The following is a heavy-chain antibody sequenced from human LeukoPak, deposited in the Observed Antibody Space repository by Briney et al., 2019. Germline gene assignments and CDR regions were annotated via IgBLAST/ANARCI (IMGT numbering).Heavy chain of an antibody. D-gene: IGHD6-19*01. J-gene: IGHJ4*02. CDR1: GFTFSSYG. CDR2: ISYDGSNK. V-gene: IGHV3-30*18. Sequence: GRSLRLSCAASGFTFSSYGMHWVRQAPGKGLEWVAVISYDGSNKYYADSVKGRFTISRDNSKNTLYLQMNSLRAEDTAVYYCAKDRGSGWYTFGYWGRGTLVTVSS. CDR3: AKDRGSGWYTFGY.